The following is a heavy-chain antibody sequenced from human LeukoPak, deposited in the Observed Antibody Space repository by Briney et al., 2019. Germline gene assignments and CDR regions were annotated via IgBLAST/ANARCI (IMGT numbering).Heavy chain of an antibody. V-gene: IGHV3-23*01. D-gene: IGHD5-12*01. J-gene: IGHJ4*02. Sequence: GGSLRLSCAASGFTFSNYGMSWVRQAPGMGLEWVSIISSSGGGTYYADSVKGRIAISRDNSKNTLYLQMNSLRAEDTAVYYCAKRGDGKSGPVNYWGQGALVTVSS. CDR1: GFTFSNYG. CDR2: ISSSGGGT. CDR3: AKRGDGKSGPVNY.